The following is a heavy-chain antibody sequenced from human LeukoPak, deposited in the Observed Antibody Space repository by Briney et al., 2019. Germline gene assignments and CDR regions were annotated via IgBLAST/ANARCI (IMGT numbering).Heavy chain of an antibody. CDR2: IYYSGST. CDR1: GGSISSHY. CDR3: ARGADEAADYYYYYMDV. J-gene: IGHJ6*03. Sequence: SETLSLTCTVSGGSISSHYWSWIRQPPGKGLEWIGYIYYSGSTNYNPTLKSRVTISVDTSKNQFSLKLSSVTAADTAVYYCARGADEAADYYYYYMDVWGKGTTVTVSS. V-gene: IGHV4-59*11. D-gene: IGHD6-13*01.